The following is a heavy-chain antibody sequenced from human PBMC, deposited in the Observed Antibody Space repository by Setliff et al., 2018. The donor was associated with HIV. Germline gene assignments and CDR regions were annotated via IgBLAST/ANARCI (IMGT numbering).Heavy chain of an antibody. V-gene: IGHV1-2*02. CDR1: GYTFTGYY. CDR3: ARGGRGLMAYVIDYYMDV. Sequence: ASVKVSCKASGYTFTGYYMHWVRQAPGQGLEWMGWINHNSGGTNYAQKFQGRVTMTRDTSISTAYMELSRLGSDDTAVYYCARGGRGLMAYVIDYYMDVWGQGTTVTVSS. D-gene: IGHD3-16*01. CDR2: INHNSGGT. J-gene: IGHJ6*03.